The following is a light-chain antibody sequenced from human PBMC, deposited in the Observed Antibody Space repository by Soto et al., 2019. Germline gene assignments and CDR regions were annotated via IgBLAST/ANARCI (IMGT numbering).Light chain of an antibody. J-gene: IGKJ2*01. CDR3: QQCDNLPYT. CDR1: QDINNY. CDR2: DAS. V-gene: IGKV1-33*01. Sequence: DVLMTQSPSSLSASVGDRVTITCQASQDINNYLNWYQQKPGKAPKLLIYDASNLETGVPLRFSGGGSGTEFTFTISSLQPEDIATFYCQQCDNLPYTFGQGTKLEMK.